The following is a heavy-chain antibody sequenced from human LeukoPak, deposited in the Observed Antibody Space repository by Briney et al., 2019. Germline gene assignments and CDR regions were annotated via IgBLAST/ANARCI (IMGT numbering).Heavy chain of an antibody. Sequence: SQTLSLTCALCGDIFSSNSAAWHWVRQSPSRGLEWLGRTYYRSKWYNDYAVSVKSRITINPDTSKNQFSLQLNSVTPEDTAVYYCARTSGWYDCWGQGTLVTVSS. CDR2: TYYRSKWYN. V-gene: IGHV6-1*01. J-gene: IGHJ5*01. CDR1: GDIFSSNSAA. CDR3: ARTSGWYDC. D-gene: IGHD6-19*01.